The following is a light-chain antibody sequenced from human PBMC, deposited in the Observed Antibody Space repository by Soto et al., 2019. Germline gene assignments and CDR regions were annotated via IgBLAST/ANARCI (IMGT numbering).Light chain of an antibody. J-gene: IGLJ2*01. CDR1: SSNIGAGYV. CDR3: QSYDSSLSGGVV. V-gene: IGLV1-40*01. CDR2: GNS. Sequence: QSVLTQPPSVSGAPGQRVTISCTGSSSNIGAGYVVHWYQQLPGTAPKLLIYGNSNRPSGVPDRFSGSKSGTSASLAITGLQAEDEADYYCQSYDSSLSGGVVFGGGTKLTVL.